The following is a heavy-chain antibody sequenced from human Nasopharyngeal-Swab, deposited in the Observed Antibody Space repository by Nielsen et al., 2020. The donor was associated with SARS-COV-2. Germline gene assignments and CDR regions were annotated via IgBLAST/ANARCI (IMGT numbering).Heavy chain of an antibody. CDR2: VSYDGTNT. CDR1: GFNFTSYA. V-gene: IGHV3-30-3*02. D-gene: IGHD3-16*01. Sequence: GESLKISCSASGFNFTSYAIHGVRQPPGKGLEWVAVVSYDGTNTFYADSVKGRVAISRDNSKSTVSLQMNSLRSEDTAVYYCAKDRGGRSLDSWGQGTLVTVSS. CDR3: AKDRGGRSLDS. J-gene: IGHJ4*02.